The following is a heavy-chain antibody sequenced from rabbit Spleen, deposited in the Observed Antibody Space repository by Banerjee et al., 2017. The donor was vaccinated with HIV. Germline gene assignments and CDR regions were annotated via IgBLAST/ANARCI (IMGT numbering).Heavy chain of an antibody. CDR2: ISTYSGNT. Sequence: QEQLVESGGGLVKPEGSLTLTCTASGFTLSSYWMCWVRQAPGKGLEWIACISTYSGNTWYATWAKGRFTISKTSTTVTLQVTSLTAADTATYFCARSTGGSGATTTNFNLWGQGTLVTVS. V-gene: IGHV1S45*01. D-gene: IGHD1-1*01. J-gene: IGHJ4*01. CDR1: GFTLSSYW. CDR3: ARSTGGSGATTTNFNL.